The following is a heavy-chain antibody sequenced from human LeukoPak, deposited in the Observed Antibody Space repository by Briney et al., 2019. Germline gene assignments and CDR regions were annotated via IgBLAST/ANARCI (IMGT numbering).Heavy chain of an antibody. CDR3: ARPTKKVATTFYYYYGMDV. Sequence: ASVKVSCKASGGTFSSYAISWVRQAPGQGLEWMGRIIPILGIANYAQKFQGRVTITADKSTSTAYMELSSLRSEDTAVYYCARPTKKVATTFYYYYGMDVWGQGTTVTVSS. CDR2: IIPILGIA. D-gene: IGHD5-12*01. V-gene: IGHV1-69*04. J-gene: IGHJ6*02. CDR1: GGTFSSYA.